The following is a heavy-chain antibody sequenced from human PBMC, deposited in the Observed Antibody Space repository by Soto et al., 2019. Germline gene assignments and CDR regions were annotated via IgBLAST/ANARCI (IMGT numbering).Heavy chain of an antibody. V-gene: IGHV1-8*01. CDR3: AVYCSSTSCYSDAFDI. CDR2: MNPNSGNT. CDR1: GYTFTSYD. J-gene: IGHJ3*02. Sequence: ASVKVSCKASGYTFTSYDINWVRQATGQGLEWMGWMNPNSGNTGYAQKFQGRVTMTRNTSISTAYMELSSLRSEDTAVYYCAVYCSSTSCYSDAFDIWGQGTMVTVSS. D-gene: IGHD2-2*01.